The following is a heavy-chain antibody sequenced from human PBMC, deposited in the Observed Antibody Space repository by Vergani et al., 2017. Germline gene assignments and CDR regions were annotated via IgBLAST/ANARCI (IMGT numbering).Heavy chain of an antibody. CDR3: AKSNSPHWLVQAKYYYYYYMDV. CDR1: GFTFDDYA. J-gene: IGHJ6*03. Sequence: EVQLVESGGGLVQPGRSLRLSCAASGFTFDDYAMHWVRQAPGKGLEWVSGISWNSGSIGYAASVKGRFTISRDNAKNSLYLQMNSLRAEDTALYYCAKSNSPHWLVQAKYYYYYYMDVWGKGTTVTVSS. CDR2: ISWNSGSI. D-gene: IGHD6-19*01. V-gene: IGHV3-9*01.